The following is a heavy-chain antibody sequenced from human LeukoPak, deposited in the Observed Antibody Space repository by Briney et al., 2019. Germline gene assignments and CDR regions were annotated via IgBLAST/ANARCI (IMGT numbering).Heavy chain of an antibody. CDR2: INSDGSTT. Sequence: GGSLRLSCAASGFTFSSYSMNWVRQAPGKGLVWVSRINSDGSTTSYADSVKGRFTISRDNAKNTLYLQMNSLRAEDTAVYYCARESGYYGLGFDPWGQGTLVTVSS. CDR3: ARESGYYGLGFDP. J-gene: IGHJ5*02. D-gene: IGHD3-10*01. V-gene: IGHV3-74*01. CDR1: GFTFSSYS.